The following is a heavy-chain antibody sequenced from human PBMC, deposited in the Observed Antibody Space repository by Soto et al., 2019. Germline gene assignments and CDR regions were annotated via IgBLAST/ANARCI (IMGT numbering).Heavy chain of an antibody. CDR3: ARDLTIFGVVIYAYGMDD. CDR2: ISYDGSNK. D-gene: IGHD3-3*01. Sequence: GGSLRLSCAASGFTFSSYAMHWVRQAPGKGLEWVAVISYDGSNKYYADSVKGRFTISRDNSKNTLYLQMNSLRAEDTAVYYCARDLTIFGVVIYAYGMDDWGQGTTVTASS. J-gene: IGHJ6*02. V-gene: IGHV3-30-3*01. CDR1: GFTFSSYA.